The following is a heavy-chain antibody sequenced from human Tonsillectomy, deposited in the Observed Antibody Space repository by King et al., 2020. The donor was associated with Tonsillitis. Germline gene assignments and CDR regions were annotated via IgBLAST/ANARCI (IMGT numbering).Heavy chain of an antibody. D-gene: IGHD3-3*01. Sequence: VQLVESGGGLVQPGGSLRLSCAASGFTFSSYWMHWVRQAPGKGLVWVSRINSDGSSTSYADSVKGRFTISSDKAKNTLYLQMNSLRAEDTAVYYCARGDEYEFWSGYIGGYYYYYMDVWGKGTTVTVSS. CDR3: ARGDEYEFWSGYIGGYYYYYMDV. CDR2: INSDGSST. J-gene: IGHJ6*03. V-gene: IGHV3-74*01. CDR1: GFTFSSYW.